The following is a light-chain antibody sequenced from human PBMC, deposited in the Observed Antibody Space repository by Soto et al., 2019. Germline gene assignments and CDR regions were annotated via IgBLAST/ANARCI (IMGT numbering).Light chain of an antibody. CDR1: QSTTGW. CDR2: GTS. J-gene: IGKJ2*03. CDR3: QQYSPYSYS. V-gene: IGKV1-5*03. Sequence: DIQMTQSPSTLSASIGDRVTITCRASQSTTGWLAWYQQKPGKAPKLLIYGTSSLETGVPSRFSGSGSGTEFTLTITHLQPDDSATYYCQQYSPYSYSFGQGTKLEIK.